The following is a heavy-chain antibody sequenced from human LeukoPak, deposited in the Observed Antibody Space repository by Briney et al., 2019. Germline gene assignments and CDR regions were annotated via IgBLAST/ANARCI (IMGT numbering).Heavy chain of an antibody. CDR3: ARDLIGVVVVPAAMGAHLDYYYYGMDV. J-gene: IGHJ6*04. CDR2: IWYDGSNK. D-gene: IGHD2-2*01. V-gene: IGHV3-33*01. CDR1: GFTFSSYG. Sequence: GRSLRLSCAASGFTFSSYGMHWVRQAPGKGLEWVAVIWYDGSNKYYADSVKGRFTISRDNSKNMLYLQMNSLRAEDTAVYYCARDLIGVVVVPAAMGAHLDYYYYGMDVWGKGTTVTVSS.